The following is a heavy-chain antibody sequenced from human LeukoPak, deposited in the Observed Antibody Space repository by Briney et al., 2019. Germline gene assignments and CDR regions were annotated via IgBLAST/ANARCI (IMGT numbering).Heavy chain of an antibody. Sequence: ASVKVSCKASGYTFTGYYMHWVRQAPGQGLEWMGWINPNSGGTNYAQKFQGWVTMTRDTSISTAYMELSRLRSDDTAVYYCARDIVVVPAANRFTYYYYYYGMDVWGQGTTVTVSS. CDR2: INPNSGGT. J-gene: IGHJ6*02. CDR3: ARDIVVVPAANRFTYYYYYYGMDV. CDR1: GYTFTGYY. D-gene: IGHD2-2*01. V-gene: IGHV1-2*04.